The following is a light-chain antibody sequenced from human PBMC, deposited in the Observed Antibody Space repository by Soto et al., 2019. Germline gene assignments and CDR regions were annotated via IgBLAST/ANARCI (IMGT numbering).Light chain of an antibody. CDR3: HQRQYWPPIT. Sequence: VVWTQSPATLSLSPGERATLSCRTSLSVSVYLDWYQQKPGQAPRLLISDASNRATGIPARFSGSGSGTDFTLTISSPEPEDFAVYYCHQRQYWPPITFGQGTRLEIK. V-gene: IGKV3-11*01. J-gene: IGKJ5*01. CDR1: LSVSVY. CDR2: DAS.